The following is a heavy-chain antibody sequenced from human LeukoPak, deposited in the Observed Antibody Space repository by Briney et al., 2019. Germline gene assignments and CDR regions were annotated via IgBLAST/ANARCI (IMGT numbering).Heavy chain of an antibody. V-gene: IGHV4-59*11. CDR2: IYYSGST. Sequence: SQTLSLTCTVSGGSISSHYWSWIRQPPGKGLEWIGYIYYSGSTNYNPSLKSRVTISVDTSKNQFSLKLSSVTAADTAVYYCARVEYSYGYGYYYYMDVWGKGTTVTVSS. D-gene: IGHD5-18*01. CDR1: GGSISSHY. J-gene: IGHJ6*03. CDR3: ARVEYSYGYGYYYYMDV.